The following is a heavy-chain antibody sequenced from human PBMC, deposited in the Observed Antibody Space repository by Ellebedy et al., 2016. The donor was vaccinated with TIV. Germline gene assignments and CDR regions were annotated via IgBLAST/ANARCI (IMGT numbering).Heavy chain of an antibody. CDR3: AREVSYFFGSGTSIYYFDH. CDR2: IIPLVGAP. J-gene: IGHJ4*02. V-gene: IGHV1-69*13. CDR1: GDTSSSYA. D-gene: IGHD3-10*01. Sequence: AASVTVSCKASGDTSSSYALSWVRQAPGQGLEYIGGIIPLVGAPSYAQNFQGRVTITADGSTNTAYMELSSLTSKDTAVYYCAREVSYFFGSGTSIYYFDHWGQGTLVTVSS.